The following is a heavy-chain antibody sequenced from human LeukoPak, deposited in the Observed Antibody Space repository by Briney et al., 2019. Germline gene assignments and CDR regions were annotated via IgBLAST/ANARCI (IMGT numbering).Heavy chain of an antibody. D-gene: IGHD5-12*01. Sequence: GGSLRLSCAASGFTFSTYGMNWVRQAPGKGLEWVSGITGGGDTTFYADSVKGRFTISRDNPKNTLYLQMNSLRADDAAVYYCARDARLVAFDNWGQGTLVTVSS. CDR3: ARDARLVAFDN. J-gene: IGHJ4*02. CDR2: ITGGGDTT. CDR1: GFTFSTYG. V-gene: IGHV3-23*01.